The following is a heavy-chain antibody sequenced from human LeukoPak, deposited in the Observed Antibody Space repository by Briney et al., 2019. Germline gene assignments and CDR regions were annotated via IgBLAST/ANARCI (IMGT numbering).Heavy chain of an antibody. J-gene: IGHJ3*02. V-gene: IGHV1-2*02. CDR2: INPNSGGT. D-gene: IGHD3-3*01. Sequence: SVKVSCKASGYTFTGYYMHWVRQAPGQGLEWMGWINPNSGGTNYAQKFQGRVTMTRDTSISTAYMELSRLRSDDTAVYYCARGSTIFGVVIIPVPAFDIWGQGTMVTVSS. CDR3: ARGSTIFGVVIIPVPAFDI. CDR1: GYTFTGYY.